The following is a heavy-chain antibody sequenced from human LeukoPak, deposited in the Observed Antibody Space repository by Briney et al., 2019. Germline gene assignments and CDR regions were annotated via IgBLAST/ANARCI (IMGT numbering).Heavy chain of an antibody. CDR3: ARLCSGWQHAFDI. CDR1: GGSISSSSYY. D-gene: IGHD6-19*01. V-gene: IGHV4-39*01. Sequence: SETLSLTCTVSGGSISSSSYYWGWIRQPPGKGLEWIGSIYYSGSTYYNPSLKSRVTISVDTSKNQFSLKLSSVTAADTAVYYCARLCSGWQHAFDIWGQGTMVTVSS. J-gene: IGHJ3*02. CDR2: IYYSGST.